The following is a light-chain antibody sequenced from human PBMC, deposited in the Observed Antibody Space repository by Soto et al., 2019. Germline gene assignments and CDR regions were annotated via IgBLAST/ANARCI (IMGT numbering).Light chain of an antibody. J-gene: IGKJ2*01. V-gene: IGKV3-15*01. CDR3: QQYNNWPYT. Sequence: EIVMSQSPATLSVSPGERATLSCRASQSVSSNLAWYQQKPGQAPRLLIYGASTRATGIPARFSGSGSGTEFTLTISGLQSEDFAVYYCQQYNNWPYTFGQGTKV. CDR2: GAS. CDR1: QSVSSN.